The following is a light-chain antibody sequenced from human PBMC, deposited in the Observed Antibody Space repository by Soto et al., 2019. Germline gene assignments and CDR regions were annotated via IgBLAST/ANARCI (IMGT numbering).Light chain of an antibody. Sequence: QSVLTQPRSVFGSPGQSVTISCTGTSSDVGGYNYVSWYQHHTGEAPKLMIYDVDKRPSGVPGRFSGSKSCNTASLTISGLQAEDEADYYCCSNAGSYPFVFGTGTKVTVL. CDR3: CSNAGSYPFV. J-gene: IGLJ1*01. CDR1: SSDVGGYNY. CDR2: DVD. V-gene: IGLV2-11*01.